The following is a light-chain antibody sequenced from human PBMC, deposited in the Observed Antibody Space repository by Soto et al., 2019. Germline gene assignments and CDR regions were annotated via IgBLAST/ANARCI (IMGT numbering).Light chain of an antibody. Sequence: QSVLTQPASVSGSPGQSITISCTGTSSDVGSDNLVSWYQQHPGKAPKLMIYEGSKRPSGVSNRFSGSKSGNTASLTISGLQAEDEADYYCSSYTSSSTYVVGTGTKV. CDR2: EGS. J-gene: IGLJ1*01. CDR3: SSYTSSSTYV. CDR1: SSDVGSDNL. V-gene: IGLV2-14*02.